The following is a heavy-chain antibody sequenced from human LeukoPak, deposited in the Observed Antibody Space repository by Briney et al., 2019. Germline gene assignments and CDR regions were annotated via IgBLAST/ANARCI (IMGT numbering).Heavy chain of an antibody. Sequence: PGESLKISCQTSGYIFSSYWIAWVRQMPGKGLEWMGMIFPGDSDTRYSPSLRGQVTISADNSITTAYLQWSSLKASDTAVYYCARPLGSGNIDYWGQGTLVSVSS. D-gene: IGHD3-10*01. CDR3: ARPLGSGNIDY. V-gene: IGHV5-51*01. CDR1: GYIFSSYW. CDR2: IFPGDSDT. J-gene: IGHJ4*02.